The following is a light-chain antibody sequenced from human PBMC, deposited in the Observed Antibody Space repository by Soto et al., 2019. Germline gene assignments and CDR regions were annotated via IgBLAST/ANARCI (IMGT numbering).Light chain of an antibody. J-gene: IGLJ2*01. CDR3: SSYASVVV. CDR1: SSDVGGYNY. Sequence: QSALTQPPSASGSPGQSVTISCTGTSSDVGGYNYVSWYQQHPGKAPKLMIYEVSKRPSGVPDRFSGSKSGNTASLTVSGLQAEDEADYYCSSYASVVVFGGGTKLTV. V-gene: IGLV2-8*01. CDR2: EVS.